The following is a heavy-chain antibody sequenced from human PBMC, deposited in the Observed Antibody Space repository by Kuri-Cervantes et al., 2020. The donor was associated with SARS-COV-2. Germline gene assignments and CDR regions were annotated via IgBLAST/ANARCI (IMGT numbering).Heavy chain of an antibody. D-gene: IGHD3-3*01. V-gene: IGHV1-46*01. CDR2: INPSGGST. Sequence: ASVKVSCKASGYTFTSFYIHWVRQAPGQGLEWMGIINPSGGSTSYAQKFQGRVTMTRDTSTSTVYMELSSLRSEDTAVYYCAIHTVFGVVIGRWFDPWGQGTLVTVSS. CDR1: GYTFTSFY. CDR3: AIHTVFGVVIGRWFDP. J-gene: IGHJ5*02.